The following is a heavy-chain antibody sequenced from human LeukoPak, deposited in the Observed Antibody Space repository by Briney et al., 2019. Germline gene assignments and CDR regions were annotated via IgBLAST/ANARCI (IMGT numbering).Heavy chain of an antibody. J-gene: IGHJ4*02. CDR2: IKQDGSEK. V-gene: IGHV3-7*01. D-gene: IGHD3-10*01. CDR3: ARARCRLHLYGSGCHFDY. CDR1: GFTFSSYW. Sequence: GGSLRLSCAASGFTFSSYWLSWVRQAPGKGLEWVANIKQDGSEKYYVDSVKGRFTISRDNAKNSLYLQMNSLRAEDTAVYYCARARCRLHLYGSGCHFDYWGQGTLVTVSS.